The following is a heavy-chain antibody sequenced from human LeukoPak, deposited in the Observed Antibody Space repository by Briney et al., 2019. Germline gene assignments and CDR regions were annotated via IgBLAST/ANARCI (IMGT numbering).Heavy chain of an antibody. V-gene: IGHV3-21*01. CDR2: ISSSSSYI. D-gene: IGHD3-10*01. J-gene: IGHJ4*02. CDR1: GFTFSSYS. CDR3: ARDGRFDFFDY. Sequence: GGSLRLSCAASGFTFSSYSMNWVRQAPGKGLEWVSSISSSSSYIYYADSVKGRFTISRDNAKNSLYLQMNSLRAEDTAGYYCARDGRFDFFDYWGQGTLVTVSS.